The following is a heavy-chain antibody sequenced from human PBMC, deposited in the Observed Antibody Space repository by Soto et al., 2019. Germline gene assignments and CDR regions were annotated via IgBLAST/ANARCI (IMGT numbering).Heavy chain of an antibody. V-gene: IGHV1-69*13. J-gene: IGHJ6*02. D-gene: IGHD4-4*01. CDR1: GGTFSSYA. CDR3: ARGQDYSNYYSYYYYYYGMDV. CDR2: IIPIFGTA. Sequence: SVKVSCKASGGTFSSYAISWVRQAPGQGLEWMGGIIPIFGTANYAQKFQGRVTITADESTSTAYMELSSLRSEDTAVYYCARGQDYSNYYSYYYYYYGMDVWGQGTTVTVSS.